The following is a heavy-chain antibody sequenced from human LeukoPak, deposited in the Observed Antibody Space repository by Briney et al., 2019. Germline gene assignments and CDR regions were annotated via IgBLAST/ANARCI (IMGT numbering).Heavy chain of an antibody. D-gene: IGHD4-11*01. V-gene: IGHV4-39*07. CDR2: IYYSGST. Sequence: SETLSLTCTVSGGSISSSSYYRGWIRQPPGKGLEWIGSIYYSGSTYYNPSLKSRVTISVDTSKNQFSLKLSSVTAADTAVYYCARGTTDYGMDVWGQGTSVTVSS. J-gene: IGHJ6*02. CDR3: ARGTTDYGMDV. CDR1: GGSISSSSYY.